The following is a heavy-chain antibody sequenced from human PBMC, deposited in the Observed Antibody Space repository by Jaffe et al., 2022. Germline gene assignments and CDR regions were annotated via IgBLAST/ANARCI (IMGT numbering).Heavy chain of an antibody. CDR3: ARKRGDYLSHDAFDM. V-gene: IGHV3-21*01. D-gene: IGHD4-17*01. J-gene: IGHJ3*02. CDR1: GFTFSTYS. Sequence: EVQLVESGGGLVKPGGSLRLACTASGFTFSTYSMNWVRQAPGKGLEFVSSISYSGGYLYYADSLKDRFTISRDNAKNSVYLQMDSLRAEDTAVYYCARKRGDYLSHDAFDMWGQGTMVTVSS. CDR2: ISYSGGYL.